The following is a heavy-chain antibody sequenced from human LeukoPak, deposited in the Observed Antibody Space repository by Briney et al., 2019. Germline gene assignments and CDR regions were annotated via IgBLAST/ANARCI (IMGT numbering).Heavy chain of an antibody. Sequence: SETLSLTCTVSGGSISTYYWTWIRQPPGKGLEWIGLIYHSGSTNYNPSLKSRVTISIDTSKNQFSLNLSSVTAADTAVYYCARVDEDDSSGYYQIDYWGQGTLVTVSS. V-gene: IGHV4-59*01. CDR3: ARVDEDDSSGYYQIDY. CDR2: IYHSGST. D-gene: IGHD3-22*01. CDR1: GGSISTYY. J-gene: IGHJ4*02.